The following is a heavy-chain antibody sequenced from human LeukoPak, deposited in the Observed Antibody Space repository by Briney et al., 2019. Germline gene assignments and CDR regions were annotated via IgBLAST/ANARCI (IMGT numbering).Heavy chain of an antibody. Sequence: GGSLRLSCAASGFTFSDYYMSWIRQAPGKGLEWVSYISSSGSTIYYADSVKGRFTISRDNAKNSLYLQMNSLRAEDTAVYYCARSGETYCSGGSCYPYYFDYWGQGTLVTVSS. CDR3: ARSGETYCSGGSCYPYYFDY. CDR2: ISSSGSTI. CDR1: GFTFSDYY. V-gene: IGHV3-11*01. D-gene: IGHD2-15*01. J-gene: IGHJ4*02.